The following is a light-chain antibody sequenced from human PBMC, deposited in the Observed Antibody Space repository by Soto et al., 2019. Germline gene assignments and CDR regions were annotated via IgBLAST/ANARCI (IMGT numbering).Light chain of an antibody. J-gene: IGKJ1*01. CDR1: QGIGDT. V-gene: IGKV3-20*01. CDR2: GAS. CDR3: QQYGNSPWT. Sequence: EVVLTQSPATLSVSPGEGVTLSCRASQGIGDTLAWYQHKPGQTPRLLIYGASSRATGIPDRFSGSGSGTDFTLTITRLEPEDFAVYHCQQYGNSPWTFGQGTKVDIK.